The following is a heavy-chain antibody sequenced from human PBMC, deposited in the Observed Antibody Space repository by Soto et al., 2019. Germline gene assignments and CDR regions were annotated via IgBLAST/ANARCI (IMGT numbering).Heavy chain of an antibody. J-gene: IGHJ4*02. Sequence: EVRLVESGGGIVQPGGSLRLSCAASGFTFSSYWMHWVRQARGKGLVWVSRINSDGSRTSYADSAKGRFTISRDNAKNTVYLQMNSLRAEDTAVYYCARGDGDYYDGNGYLGRHWGQGTLVTVSS. CDR3: ARGDGDYYDGNGYLGRH. CDR2: INSDGSRT. CDR1: GFTFSSYW. V-gene: IGHV3-74*01. D-gene: IGHD3-22*01.